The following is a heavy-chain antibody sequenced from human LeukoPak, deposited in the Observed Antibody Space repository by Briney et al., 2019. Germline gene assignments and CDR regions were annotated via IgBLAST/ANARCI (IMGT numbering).Heavy chain of an antibody. J-gene: IGHJ4*02. V-gene: IGHV1-24*01. CDR2: FDPEDGET. D-gene: IGHD2-2*02. CDR1: GYTLTELS. Sequence: ASVKVSCKVSGYTLTELSMHWVRQAPGTGLEWMGGFDPEDGETIYAQKFQGRVTMTEDTSTDTAYMELSSLRSEDTAVYYCATHYQLLYLCYFDYWGQGTLVTVSS. CDR3: ATHYQLLYLCYFDY.